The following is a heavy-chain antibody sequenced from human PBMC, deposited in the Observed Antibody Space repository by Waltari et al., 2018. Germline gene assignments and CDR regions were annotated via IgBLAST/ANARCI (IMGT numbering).Heavy chain of an antibody. CDR1: GYTFTSYA. V-gene: IGHV1-2*02. CDR2: INPNSGGT. D-gene: IGHD1-7*01. CDR3: ARETRKGGTKTGTDAFDI. Sequence: QLVQSGAEVKKPGASVKVSCKASGYTFTSYAMHWVRQAPGQRLEWMGWINPNSGGTNYAQKFQGRVTMTRDTSISTAYMELSRLRSDDTAVYYCARETRKGGTKTGTDAFDIWGQGTMVTVSS. J-gene: IGHJ3*02.